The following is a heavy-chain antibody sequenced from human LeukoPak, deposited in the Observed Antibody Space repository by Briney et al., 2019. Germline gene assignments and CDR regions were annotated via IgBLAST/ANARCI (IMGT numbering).Heavy chain of an antibody. D-gene: IGHD2-15*01. Sequence: PGGSLRLSCAASGFTFSSYAMSWVRQAPGKGLEWVSAISGSGGSTYYADSVKGRFTISRDNSKNTLYLQMNSLRAEDTAVYYCAKDRSLGYCSGGSCYRLYGDSDYWGQGTLVTVSS. CDR1: GFTFSSYA. CDR3: AKDRSLGYCSGGSCYRLYGDSDY. V-gene: IGHV3-23*01. J-gene: IGHJ4*02. CDR2: ISGSGGST.